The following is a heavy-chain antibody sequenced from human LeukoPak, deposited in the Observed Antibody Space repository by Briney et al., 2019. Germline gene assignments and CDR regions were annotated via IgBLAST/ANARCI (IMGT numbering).Heavy chain of an antibody. CDR3: AKDRGSRNGYNYYYYYYMDV. CDR2: ISYDGSNK. CDR1: GFTFSNYG. J-gene: IGHJ6*03. V-gene: IGHV3-30*18. Sequence: PGTSLRLSCAASGFTFSNYGMNWVRQAPGKGLEWVAVISYDGSNKYYADSVKGRFTISRDNSKNTLYLQMNSLRAEDTAVYYCAKDRGSRNGYNYYYYYYMDVWGKGTTVTVSS. D-gene: IGHD5-24*01.